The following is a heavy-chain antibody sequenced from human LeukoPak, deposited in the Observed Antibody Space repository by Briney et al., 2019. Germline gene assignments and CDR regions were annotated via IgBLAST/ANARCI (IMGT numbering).Heavy chain of an antibody. V-gene: IGHV4-31*03. CDR2: IYYSGST. D-gene: IGHD5-18*01. J-gene: IGHJ4*02. CDR3: ARGYTAMATD. Sequence: SQTLSLTCTVSGGSISSGGYYWSWIRQHPGEGLEWIGYIYYSGSTYYNPSLKSRVTISVDTSKNQFSLKLSSVTAADTAVYYCARGYTAMATDWGQGTLVTVSS. CDR1: GGSISSGGYY.